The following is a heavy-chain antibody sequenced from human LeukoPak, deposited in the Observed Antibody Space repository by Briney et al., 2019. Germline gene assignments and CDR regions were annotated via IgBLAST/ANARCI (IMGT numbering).Heavy chain of an antibody. J-gene: IGHJ1*01. CDR3: AKDRSGDYYDSSGTYPDGRAEYFQH. Sequence: PGGSLRLSCAASGFIFSTYGMHWVRQAPGKGLEWVAFIRYDGSIKYYSDSVKGRFTISRDNSKNTLYLQMNSLRAEDTALYYCAKDRSGDYYDSSGTYPDGRAEYFQHWGQGTLVSVSS. V-gene: IGHV3-30*02. D-gene: IGHD3-22*01. CDR2: IRYDGSIK. CDR1: GFIFSTYG.